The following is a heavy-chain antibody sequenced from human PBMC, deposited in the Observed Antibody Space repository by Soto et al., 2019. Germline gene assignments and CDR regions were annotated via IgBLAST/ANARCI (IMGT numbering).Heavy chain of an antibody. CDR2: ISGSGGST. CDR1: GFTFSSYG. V-gene: IGHV3-23*01. D-gene: IGHD2-8*01. Sequence: SLRLSCAASGFTFSSYGMSWVRQAPGKGLEWVSVISGSGGSTYYADSVKGRFTLSRDNSKNTVYLQMNSLRAEDTAVYYCAKDSPVGVPLMRDLHDWGQGTLVTVSS. J-gene: IGHJ1*01. CDR3: AKDSPVGVPLMRDLHD.